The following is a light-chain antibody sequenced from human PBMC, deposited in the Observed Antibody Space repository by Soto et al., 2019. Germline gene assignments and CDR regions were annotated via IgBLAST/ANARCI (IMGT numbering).Light chain of an antibody. CDR2: NDD. CDR1: ISNIGKDT. CDR3: STWDDSLNGWV. J-gene: IGLJ3*02. V-gene: IGLV1-44*01. Sequence: QSVRTKPASASGAPGRRFNSSYALVISNIGKDTVNWYQQLPGTAPKLLMFNDDKRPSGVPDRFSGSRSGTSASLAISGLQSDDEAVYFCSTWDDSLNGWVFGGGPQLTVL.